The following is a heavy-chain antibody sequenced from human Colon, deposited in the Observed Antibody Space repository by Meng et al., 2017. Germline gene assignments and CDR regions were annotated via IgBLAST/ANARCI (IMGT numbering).Heavy chain of an antibody. V-gene: IGHV4-59*01. CDR3: ARNRDSGL. CDR2: IYYTGST. CDR1: GGSISPYW. Sequence: SETLSLTCTVSGGSISPYWWTWIRQPPGKGLEWIGNIYYTGSTNYDPSLKSRVTISVDTSKNQFSLSLSSVTAADTAVYYWARNRDSGLWGRGTLVTVSS. J-gene: IGHJ2*01. D-gene: IGHD1-14*01.